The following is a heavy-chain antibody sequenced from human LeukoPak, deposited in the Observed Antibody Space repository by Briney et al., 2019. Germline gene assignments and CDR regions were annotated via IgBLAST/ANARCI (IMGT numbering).Heavy chain of an antibody. Sequence: PGGSLRLSCAASGFTFSDYYMSWIRQAPGKGLEWVSYISSSGSTIYYADSVKGRFTISRDNAKNSLYLQMNSLRAEDTAVYYCEGYVVVAATDYSWFDPWGQGTLVTVSS. CDR1: GFTFSDYY. CDR3: EGYVVVAATDYSWFDP. D-gene: IGHD2-15*01. J-gene: IGHJ5*02. V-gene: IGHV3-11*04. CDR2: ISSSGSTI.